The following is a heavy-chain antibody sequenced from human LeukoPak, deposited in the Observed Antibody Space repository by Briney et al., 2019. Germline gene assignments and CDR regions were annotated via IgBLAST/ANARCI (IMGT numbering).Heavy chain of an antibody. D-gene: IGHD2-15*01. J-gene: IGHJ4*02. CDR1: GYSFTSYW. CDR2: IDPSYSYT. V-gene: IGHV5-10-1*01. CDR3: ARQASLGYCRGSSCSRSDY. Sequence: GESLRISCKGSGYSFTSYWISWVRQMPGKGLEGMGRIDPSYSYTNYSPSVQGHPTISADRSITTAYLQWSRLKASDTAISSCARQASLGYCRGSSCSRSDYWGQGTLVTVSS.